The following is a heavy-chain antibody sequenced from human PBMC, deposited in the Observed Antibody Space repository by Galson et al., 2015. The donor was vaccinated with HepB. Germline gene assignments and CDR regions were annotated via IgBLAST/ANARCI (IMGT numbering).Heavy chain of an antibody. CDR1: GSSFNTYA. Sequence: SLRLSCAASGSSFNTYAMSWVRQAPGKGLEWVSGISASGRVTYYAESLKGRVTISRNKYRNTLYLQMNSLTVEDTAVYYWAKASGPAAGYLDDWGQGTLVTVSS. J-gene: IGHJ4*02. CDR3: AKASGPAAGYLDD. D-gene: IGHD6-13*01. CDR2: ISASGRVT. V-gene: IGHV3-23*01.